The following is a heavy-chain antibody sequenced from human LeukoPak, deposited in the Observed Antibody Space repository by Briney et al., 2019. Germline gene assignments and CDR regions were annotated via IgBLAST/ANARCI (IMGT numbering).Heavy chain of an antibody. D-gene: IGHD2-15*01. J-gene: IGHJ4*02. CDR1: GFTVSSNY. V-gene: IGHV3-66*02. Sequence: GGSLRLSCAASGFTVSSNYMSWVRQAPGKGLERVSVIYSGGSTYYADSVKGRFTISRDNSKNTLYLQMNSLRAEDTAVYYCARDGGYCSGGSCYWGQGTLVTVSS. CDR3: ARDGGYCSGGSCY. CDR2: IYSGGST.